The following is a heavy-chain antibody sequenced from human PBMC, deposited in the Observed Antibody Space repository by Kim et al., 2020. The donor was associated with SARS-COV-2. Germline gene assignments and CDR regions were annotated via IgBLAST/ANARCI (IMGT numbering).Heavy chain of an antibody. CDR3: AKTGSGWSYFDY. Sequence: GGSLRLSCAASGFTFSSYGMHWVRQAPGKGLEWVAVISYDGSNKYYADSVKGRFTISRDNSKNTLYLQMNSLRAEDTAVYYCAKTGSGWSYFDYWGQGTLVTVSS. J-gene: IGHJ4*02. V-gene: IGHV3-30*18. CDR1: GFTFSSYG. D-gene: IGHD6-19*01. CDR2: ISYDGSNK.